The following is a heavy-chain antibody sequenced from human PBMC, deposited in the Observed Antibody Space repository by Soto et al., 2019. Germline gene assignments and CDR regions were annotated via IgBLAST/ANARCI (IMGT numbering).Heavy chain of an antibody. CDR1: GDSISSYS. CDR3: ARESGENWSYEAY. D-gene: IGHD1-7*01. J-gene: IGHJ4*02. V-gene: IGHV4-4*07. CDR2: VYPSGHT. Sequence: QVHVQESGPGLVKPAETLSLTCAVSGDSISSYSWNWIRQTAGRGLEWIGRVYPSGHTQYRSYFGARVTVSVDMSTNQLLLELRSVTDADTAVYYCARESGENWSYEAYWGQGTQVTVSS.